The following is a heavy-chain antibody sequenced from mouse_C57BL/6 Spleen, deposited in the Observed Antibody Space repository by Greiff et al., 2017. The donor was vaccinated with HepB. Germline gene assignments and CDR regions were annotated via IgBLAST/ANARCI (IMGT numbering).Heavy chain of an antibody. D-gene: IGHD2-3*01. CDR3: ARMGSDGYYWFAY. CDR1: GYPSTSYW. V-gene: IGHV1-72*01. J-gene: IGHJ3*01. CDR2: IDPNSGGT. Sequence: QVQLQQPGAELLKPGASVKLSCKASGYPSTSYWMHWVKQRLGRGLEGIGRIDPNSGGTKYNEKFKSKATLTVDKPSSTAYMQLSSLTAEDAAVYYCARMGSDGYYWFAYWGQGTLVTVSA.